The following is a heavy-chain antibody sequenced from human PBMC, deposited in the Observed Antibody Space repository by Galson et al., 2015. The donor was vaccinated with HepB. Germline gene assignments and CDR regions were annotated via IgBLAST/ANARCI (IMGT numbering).Heavy chain of an antibody. CDR1: GFTFSGSA. V-gene: IGHV3-73*01. J-gene: IGHJ4*02. Sequence: SLRLSCAASGFTFSGSAIHWVRQASGKGLEWVGRIRSKANDYATAYAASLKGRFTISSADSKNTAYLHMKSLKTEDTALFYCTKLGDFSRYSSSWGQGTPVTGSP. D-gene: IGHD6-13*01. CDR2: IRSKANDYAT. CDR3: TKLGDFSRYSSS.